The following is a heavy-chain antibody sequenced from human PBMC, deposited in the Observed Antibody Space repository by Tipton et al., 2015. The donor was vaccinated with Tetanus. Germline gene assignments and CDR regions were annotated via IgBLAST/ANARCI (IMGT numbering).Heavy chain of an antibody. CDR2: INPDGRRT. J-gene: IGHJ6*02. V-gene: IGHV3-74*01. D-gene: IGHD1-1*01. CDR3: ARRSLTNYGLDA. CDR1: GFTSESHY. Sequence: SLRLSSAASGFTSESHYMHWVRQTPGKGLVWISRINPDGRRTNYADSVKGRFTISRDNAKNTVYLQMNSLRAEDTAVYFCARRSLTNYGLDAWGQGTPVTVSS.